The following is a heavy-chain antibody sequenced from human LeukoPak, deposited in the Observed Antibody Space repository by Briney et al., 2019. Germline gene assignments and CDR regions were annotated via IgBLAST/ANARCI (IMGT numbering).Heavy chain of an antibody. CDR3: AREPGVAVAGYAFDY. D-gene: IGHD6-19*01. CDR1: GGTFSSYA. Sequence: SVKVSCKASGGTFSSYAISWVRQAPGQGLEWMGGIIPIFGTANYAQKFQGRVTITADESTSTAYMELSRLRSEDTAVYYCAREPGVAVAGYAFDYWGQGTLVTVSS. CDR2: IIPIFGTA. V-gene: IGHV1-69*13. J-gene: IGHJ4*02.